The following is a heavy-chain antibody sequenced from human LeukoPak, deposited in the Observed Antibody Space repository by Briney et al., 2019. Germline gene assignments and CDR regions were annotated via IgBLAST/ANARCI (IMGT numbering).Heavy chain of an antibody. V-gene: IGHV4-34*01. CDR1: GGSFSGYY. CDR2: INHSGST. Sequence: PSETLSLTCAVYGGSFSGYYWSLIRQPPGKGLEWIGEINHSGSTNYNSSLKSRVTISVDTSKSQFSLKLRSVTAADTAVYYCASLLNVAGYIGHDSDYWGQGTLVTVSS. CDR3: ASLLNVAGYIGHDSDY. J-gene: IGHJ4*02. D-gene: IGHD5-12*01.